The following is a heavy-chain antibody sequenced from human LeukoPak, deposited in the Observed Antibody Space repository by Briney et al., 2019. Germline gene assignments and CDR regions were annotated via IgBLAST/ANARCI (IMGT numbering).Heavy chain of an antibody. D-gene: IGHD6-19*01. CDR1: GFTFGDYA. CDR2: IRSKAYGGTT. CDR3: TRVRGIAVADSDY. Sequence: GGSLRLSCAASGFTFGDYAMSWFRQAPGKGLEWVGFIRSKAYGGTTEYAASVKGRFTISRDDSKSIAYLQMNSLKTEDTAVYYCTRVRGIAVADSDYWGQGTLVTVSS. V-gene: IGHV3-49*03. J-gene: IGHJ4*02.